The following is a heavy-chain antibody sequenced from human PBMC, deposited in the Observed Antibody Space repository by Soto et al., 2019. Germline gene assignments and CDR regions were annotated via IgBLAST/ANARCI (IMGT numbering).Heavy chain of an antibody. CDR1: GGTISGYS. J-gene: IGHJ6*01. V-gene: IGHV4-4*07. CDR3: ARVGGYCSSTSCYNGMDV. CDR2: IYTSGST. Sequence: HTRTVAGGTISGYSGSWIRQPAGRGLEWIGRIYTSGSTNYNPSLKSRVTMSVDTSKNQFSLKLSAVTAADTAVYYFARVGGYCSSTSCYNGMDVWGKRTTVTVSS. D-gene: IGHD2-2*02.